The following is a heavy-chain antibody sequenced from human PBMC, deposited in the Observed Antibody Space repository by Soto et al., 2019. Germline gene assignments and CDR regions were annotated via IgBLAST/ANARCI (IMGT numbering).Heavy chain of an antibody. CDR3: AREGFRRVMSYYGMDV. CDR1: GDSISSYF. D-gene: IGHD3-16*01. Sequence: PSETLSLTCTVSGDSISSYFWNWIRQSPGKRLEWIGYIFYNGSTTYNPSLKRRVTISLDTSRNQFSLNLRSITAADTAVYYCAREGFRRVMSYYGMDVWGQGTTVTVSS. J-gene: IGHJ6*02. CDR2: IFYNGST. V-gene: IGHV4-59*08.